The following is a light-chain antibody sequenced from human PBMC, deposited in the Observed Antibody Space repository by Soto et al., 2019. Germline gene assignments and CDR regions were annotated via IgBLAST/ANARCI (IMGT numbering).Light chain of an antibody. J-gene: IGKJ4*01. CDR3: QQYGNLPLT. V-gene: IGKV3-20*01. CDR2: RVS. CDR1: QTITT. Sequence: ELGLTPTPRTLVLSRGGGATGCRRASQTITTLAWYQRKPGQAPRLLIYRVSSRATGVPDRFSGSGSGTDYTLTISRLEPEDFAVYYCQQYGNLPLTFGGGTKVDIK.